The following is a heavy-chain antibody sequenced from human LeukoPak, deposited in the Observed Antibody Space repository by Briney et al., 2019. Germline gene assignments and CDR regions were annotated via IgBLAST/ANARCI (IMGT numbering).Heavy chain of an antibody. Sequence: GGSLRLSCAASGFTFSSYSMNWVRQAPGKGLEWVAVISYDGSNKYYADSVKGRFTISRDNSKNTLYLQMNSLRAEDTAVYYCARDFVDTAMVIYGDLDYWGQGTLVTVSS. CDR3: ARDFVDTAMVIYGDLDY. CDR2: ISYDGSNK. CDR1: GFTFSSYS. D-gene: IGHD5-18*01. V-gene: IGHV3-30*03. J-gene: IGHJ4*02.